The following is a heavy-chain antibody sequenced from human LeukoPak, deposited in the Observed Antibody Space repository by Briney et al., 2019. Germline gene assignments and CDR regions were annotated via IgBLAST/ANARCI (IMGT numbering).Heavy chain of an antibody. Sequence: SETLSPTCTVSGGSISSGGYYWSWIRQPPGKGLEWIGYIYYSGSTYYNPSLKSRVTISVDTSKNQFSLKLSSVTAADTAVHYCARRPIVGAITHAFDIWGQGTMVTVSS. CDR3: ARRPIVGAITHAFDI. J-gene: IGHJ3*02. CDR1: GGSISSGGYY. CDR2: IYYSGST. D-gene: IGHD1-26*01. V-gene: IGHV4-61*08.